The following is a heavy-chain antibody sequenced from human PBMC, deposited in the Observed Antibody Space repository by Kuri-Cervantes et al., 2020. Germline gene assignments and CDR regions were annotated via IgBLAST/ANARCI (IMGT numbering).Heavy chain of an antibody. V-gene: IGHV3-20*04. Sequence: GGSLRLSCAASGFTFDDYGMSWVRQAPGKGLEWVSGINWNGGSTGYADSVKGRFTISRDNDKNSLYLQMNSLRAEDTALYYCAKFREYYYGSGSDYYMDVWGKGTTVTVSS. J-gene: IGHJ6*03. CDR3: AKFREYYYGSGSDYYMDV. D-gene: IGHD3-10*01. CDR1: GFTFDDYG. CDR2: INWNGGST.